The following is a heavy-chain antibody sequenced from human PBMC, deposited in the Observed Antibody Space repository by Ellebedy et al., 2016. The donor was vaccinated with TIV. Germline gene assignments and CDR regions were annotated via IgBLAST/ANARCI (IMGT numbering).Heavy chain of an antibody. Sequence: MPSETLSLTCAVSGGSISRSNWWSWVRQPPGKGLEWIGEIFNSENTNYNPSLKSRVTLSIDRSKNQFSLKLGSVTASDTAVYYCASMFSNSSDKDYAMDVWGQGTTVTVSS. D-gene: IGHD4-11*01. CDR1: GGSISRSNW. V-gene: IGHV4-4*02. CDR3: ASMFSNSSDKDYAMDV. J-gene: IGHJ6*02. CDR2: IFNSENT.